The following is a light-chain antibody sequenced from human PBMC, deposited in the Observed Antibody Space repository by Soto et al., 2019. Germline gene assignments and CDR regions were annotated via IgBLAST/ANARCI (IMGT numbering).Light chain of an antibody. CDR2: GAS. J-gene: IGKJ5*01. Sequence: EIVMTQSPGTLSVSPGERATLSCRASQTVSRHLAWYQQKPGQAPRLLIFGASTRATGIPDRFSGSGSGTDFTLTISFLQSEDFAVYYCQQYNSWPLITFXPGTRMEIK. CDR3: QQYNSWPLIT. CDR1: QTVSRH. V-gene: IGKV3-15*01.